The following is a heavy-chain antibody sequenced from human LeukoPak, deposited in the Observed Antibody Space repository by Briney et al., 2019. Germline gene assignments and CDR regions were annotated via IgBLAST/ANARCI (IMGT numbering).Heavy chain of an antibody. Sequence: PGGSLRLSCAASGFKFNIKWMHWVRQAAGKGLEWVARINSDGSGTDYADSVKGRFTITRDNARNIVDLHMDSLRAEDTAVYYCSRDRSGSHYYLDVWGRGTTVTVSS. CDR1: GFKFNIKW. V-gene: IGHV3-74*01. J-gene: IGHJ6*03. CDR2: INSDGSGT. D-gene: IGHD1-26*01. CDR3: SRDRSGSHYYLDV.